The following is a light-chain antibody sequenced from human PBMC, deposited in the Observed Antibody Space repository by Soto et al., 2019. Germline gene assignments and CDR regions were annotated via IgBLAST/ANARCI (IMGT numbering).Light chain of an antibody. CDR2: GAS. CDR3: QQYSSSPLT. J-gene: IGKJ4*01. Sequence: EIVLTQSPGTLSLSPGERATLSCRASQTVRSSHLAWYQQKPGQAPRLLIHGASSRATGIPDRFSGSGSGTDFTLTISRLEPEDFAVYYCQQYSSSPLTFGGGTKVEIK. CDR1: QTVRSSH. V-gene: IGKV3-20*01.